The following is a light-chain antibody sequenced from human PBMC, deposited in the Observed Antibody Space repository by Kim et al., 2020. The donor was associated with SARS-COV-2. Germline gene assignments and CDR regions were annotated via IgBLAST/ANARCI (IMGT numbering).Light chain of an antibody. Sequence: GRSVPISCSGTSGDVGGYNYVSWYQQHPGNAPKLMIYEVSKRPSGVPDRFAGSKSGNTASLTVSGLQAEDEADYYCSSYAGNYNLVFGGGTQLTVL. V-gene: IGLV2-8*01. CDR1: SGDVGGYNY. CDR2: EVS. CDR3: SSYAGNYNLV. J-gene: IGLJ2*01.